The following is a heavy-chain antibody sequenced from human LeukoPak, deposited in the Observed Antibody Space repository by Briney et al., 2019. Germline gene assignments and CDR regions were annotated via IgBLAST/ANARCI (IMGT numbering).Heavy chain of an antibody. V-gene: IGHV4-30-2*01. CDR1: GGSISSGGYY. Sequence: SETLSLTCTVSGGSISSGGYYWSWIRQPPGKGLEWIGYIYHSGSTYYNPSLKSRVTISVDRSKNQFSLKLSSVTAADTAVYYCASRLRDFGWYSAKDAFDIWGQGTMVTVSS. CDR3: ASRLRDFGWYSAKDAFDI. D-gene: IGHD6-19*01. CDR2: IYHSGST. J-gene: IGHJ3*02.